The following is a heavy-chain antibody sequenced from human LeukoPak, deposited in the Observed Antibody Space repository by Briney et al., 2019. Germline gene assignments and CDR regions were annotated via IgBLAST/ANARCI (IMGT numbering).Heavy chain of an antibody. Sequence: GGSLRLSCAVSGFTFSSYWMHWVRQAPGKGLEWVSGISWNSGSIVYADSVKGRFTISRDNAKNSLYLQMNSLRAEDTAFYYCAKGNNWGYYFDYWGQGTLVTVSS. D-gene: IGHD7-27*01. V-gene: IGHV3-9*01. J-gene: IGHJ4*02. CDR1: GFTFSSYW. CDR3: AKGNNWGYYFDY. CDR2: ISWNSGSI.